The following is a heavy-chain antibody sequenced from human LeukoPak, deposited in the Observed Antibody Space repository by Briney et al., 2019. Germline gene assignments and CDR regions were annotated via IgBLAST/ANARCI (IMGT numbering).Heavy chain of an antibody. CDR3: ARTSWFWELLFNNWFDP. V-gene: IGHV1-18*01. CDR1: GYTFTSYG. CDR2: ISAYNGNT. Sequence: ASVKVSCKASGYTFTSYGISWVRQAPGQGLEWMGWISAYNGNTNYAQKLQGRVTMTTDTSTSTAYMELRSLRSDDTAVYYCARTSWFWELLFNNWFDPWGQGTLVTVSS. J-gene: IGHJ5*02. D-gene: IGHD3-10*01.